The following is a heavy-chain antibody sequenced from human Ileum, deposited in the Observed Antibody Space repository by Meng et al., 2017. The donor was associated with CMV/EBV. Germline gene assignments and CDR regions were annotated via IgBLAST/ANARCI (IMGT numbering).Heavy chain of an antibody. CDR1: GYTRTDYN. Sequence: SGYTRTDYNIYWMRQAAGQGLEWMGWINPHSGNTGYTQKFQGRVTMTRDTSISTAYMELSSLRSDDTAVYYCARVCQYVWGSYRCFDPWGQGTLVTVSS. D-gene: IGHD3-16*02. V-gene: IGHV1-8*01. CDR3: ARVCQYVWGSYRCFDP. J-gene: IGHJ5*02. CDR2: INPHSGNT.